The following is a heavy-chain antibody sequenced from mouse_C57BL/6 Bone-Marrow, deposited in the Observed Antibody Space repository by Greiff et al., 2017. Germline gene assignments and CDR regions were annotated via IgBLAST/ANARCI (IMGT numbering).Heavy chain of an antibody. CDR1: EYEFPSHD. CDR3: ARHQYYGSWGYFDV. Sequence: EVKLVESGGGLVQPGESLKLSCESNEYEFPSHDMSWVRKTPEKRLEWVAAINSDGGSTYYPDTMERRFIISRDNTKTTLYLQMSSLRSEDTALYYCARHQYYGSWGYFDVWGTGTTVTVSS. J-gene: IGHJ1*03. D-gene: IGHD1-1*01. CDR2: INSDGGST. V-gene: IGHV5-2*01.